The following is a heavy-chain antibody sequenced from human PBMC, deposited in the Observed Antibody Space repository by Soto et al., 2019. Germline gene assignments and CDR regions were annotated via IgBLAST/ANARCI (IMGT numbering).Heavy chain of an antibody. V-gene: IGHV1-8*01. J-gene: IGHJ6*02. Sequence: QVQLVQSGAEVKKPGASVKVSCKASGYTFTSYDINWVRQATGQGLEWMGCMNPNSGNTGYAQKFQGRVTMTRNTSIITVYMELNSLRSDDTAVYYCARERTHYGMDVWGQGTTVTVSS. CDR3: ARERTHYGMDV. CDR2: MNPNSGNT. D-gene: IGHD6-25*01. CDR1: GYTFTSYD.